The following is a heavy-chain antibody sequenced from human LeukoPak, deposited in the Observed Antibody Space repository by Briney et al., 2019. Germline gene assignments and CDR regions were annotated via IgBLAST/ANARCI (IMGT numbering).Heavy chain of an antibody. Sequence: PSETLSLTCTVSGGSISSSSYYWGWIRQPPGKGLGWIGSIYYSGSTYYNPSLKSRVTISGDTSKNQFSLKLSSVTAADTAVYYCARPIGTLGKTYTWFDPWGQGTLVTVSS. CDR2: IYYSGST. V-gene: IGHV4-39*01. CDR3: ARPIGTLGKTYTWFDP. D-gene: IGHD1-7*01. J-gene: IGHJ5*02. CDR1: GGSISSSSYY.